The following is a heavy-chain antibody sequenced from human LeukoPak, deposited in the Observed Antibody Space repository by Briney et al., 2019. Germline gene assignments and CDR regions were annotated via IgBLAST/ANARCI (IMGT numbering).Heavy chain of an antibody. J-gene: IGHJ3*02. CDR1: GGSISSGGYY. V-gene: IGHV4-31*03. D-gene: IGHD6-13*01. Sequence: SETLSLTCTVSGGSISSGGYYWSWIRQHPGKGLEWIGYIYYSGSTYYNPSLKSRVTISVDTSKNQFSLKLSSVTAADTAVYYCARERTAAGTDALDIWGQGTMVTVSS. CDR3: ARERTAAGTDALDI. CDR2: IYYSGST.